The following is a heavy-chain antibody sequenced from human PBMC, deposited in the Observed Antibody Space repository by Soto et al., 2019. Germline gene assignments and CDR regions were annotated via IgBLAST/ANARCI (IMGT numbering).Heavy chain of an antibody. V-gene: IGHV3-30-3*01. J-gene: IGHJ5*02. CDR2: ISYDGSNK. Sequence: GGYLRLSCAASGFTFSSYAMHWVRQAPGKGLEWVAVISYDGSNKYYADSVKDRFTISRDNSKNTLYLQMNSLRAGDTAVYYCARDRRCSGGSCPNNWFDPCGQGTLVIVSS. CDR1: GFTFSSYA. D-gene: IGHD2-15*01. CDR3: ARDRRCSGGSCPNNWFDP.